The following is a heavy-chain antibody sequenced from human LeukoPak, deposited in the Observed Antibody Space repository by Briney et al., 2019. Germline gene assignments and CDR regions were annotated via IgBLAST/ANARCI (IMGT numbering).Heavy chain of an antibody. J-gene: IGHJ3*02. Sequence: SETLSFTCSVSGGSISNYYWSWIRQPPGKGLEWIGEINHSGSTNYNPSLKSRVTISVDTSKNQFSLKLSSVTAADTAVYYCARGNPVVIAFDIWGQGTMVTVSS. D-gene: IGHD3-22*01. CDR1: GGSISNYY. CDR3: ARGNPVVIAFDI. CDR2: INHSGST. V-gene: IGHV4-34*01.